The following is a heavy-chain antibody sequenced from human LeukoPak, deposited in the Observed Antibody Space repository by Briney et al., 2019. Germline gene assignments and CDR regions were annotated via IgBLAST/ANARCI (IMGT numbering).Heavy chain of an antibody. J-gene: IGHJ4*02. V-gene: IGHV3-30*03. D-gene: IGHD3-16*02. CDR2: ISYDGSNK. CDR1: GFTFSSYS. CDR3: ARDLVNYDYVWGSYRIAPADY. Sequence: PGGSLRLSCAASGFTFSSYSMNWVRQAPGKGLEWVAVISYDGSNKYYADSVKGRFTISRDNSKNTLYLQMNSLRAEDTAVYYCARDLVNYDYVWGSYRIAPADYWGQGTLVTVSS.